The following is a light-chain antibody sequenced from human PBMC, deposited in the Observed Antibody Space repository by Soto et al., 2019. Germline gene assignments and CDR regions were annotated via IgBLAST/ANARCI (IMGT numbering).Light chain of an antibody. Sequence: QSVLTQPPSASGTPGQRVTISCSGSSSNIGSNTVNWYQQLPGTAPKLLIYSNNQRPSGVPDRFSGSKSATSASLAISGRQSEEEADYYCAAWDDSLNGWVFGGGTKLTVL. J-gene: IGLJ3*02. CDR3: AAWDDSLNGWV. CDR1: SSNIGSNT. CDR2: SNN. V-gene: IGLV1-44*01.